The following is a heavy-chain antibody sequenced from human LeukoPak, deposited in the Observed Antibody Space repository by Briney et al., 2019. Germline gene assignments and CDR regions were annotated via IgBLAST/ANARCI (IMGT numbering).Heavy chain of an antibody. D-gene: IGHD3-22*01. J-gene: IGHJ4*02. CDR1: GGSVSSGSYY. V-gene: IGHV4-61*01. Sequence: PSETLSLTCTVSGGSVSSGSYYWSWTRQPPGKGLEWIGYIYYSGSTNYNPSLKSRVTISVDTSKNQFSLKLSSVTAADTAVYYCARENDSSGLRYWGQGTLVTVSS. CDR3: ARENDSSGLRY. CDR2: IYYSGST.